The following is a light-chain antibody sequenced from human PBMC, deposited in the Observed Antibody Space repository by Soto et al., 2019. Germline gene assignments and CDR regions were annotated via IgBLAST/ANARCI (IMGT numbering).Light chain of an antibody. CDR1: QSVSRRY. CDR3: LKYDTSPPRYT. Sequence: EVVLTQSPGTLSLSPGERATLSCRASQSVSRRYLAWYQQKPGQAPRLLIFGPSSRATGIPDRFSGSGSGTDFTLTISSLEPEDFAGYYSLKYDTSPPRYTFGQGTKLEIK. J-gene: IGKJ2*01. V-gene: IGKV3-20*01. CDR2: GPS.